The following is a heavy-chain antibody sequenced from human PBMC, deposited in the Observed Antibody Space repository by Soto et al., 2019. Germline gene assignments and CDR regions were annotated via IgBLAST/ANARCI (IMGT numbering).Heavy chain of an antibody. Sequence: QITLKESGPTLVKPTQTLTLTCTFSGFSLSTSGVGVGWIRQAPGKALEWLALIYWDDDKRYTPSLKSRLTVTKDTSKNQVVLTITDMDPVDTATYNCARRLSRTVAVSPDDAFDIWGQGTMVTVSS. V-gene: IGHV2-5*02. CDR3: ARRLSRTVAVSPDDAFDI. J-gene: IGHJ3*02. CDR2: IYWDDDK. D-gene: IGHD6-19*01. CDR1: GFSLSTSGVG.